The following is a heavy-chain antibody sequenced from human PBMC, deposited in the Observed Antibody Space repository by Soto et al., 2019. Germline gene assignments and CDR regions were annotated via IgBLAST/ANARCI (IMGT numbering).Heavy chain of an antibody. CDR3: TTVPRELSLFFS. Sequence: GGSLRLSCAASGFTFSNAWMSWVRQAPGKGLEWVGRIKSKTDGGTTDYAGPVKGRFTISRDDSKNTLYLQMNSLKTEDTAVYYCTTVPRELSLFFSWGQGTLVTVSS. D-gene: IGHD3-16*02. CDR1: GFTFSNAW. J-gene: IGHJ5*02. V-gene: IGHV3-15*01. CDR2: IKSKTDGGTT.